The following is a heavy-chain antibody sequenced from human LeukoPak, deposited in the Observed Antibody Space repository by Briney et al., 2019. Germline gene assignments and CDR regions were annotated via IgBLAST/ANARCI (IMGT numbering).Heavy chain of an antibody. V-gene: IGHV1-69*13. CDR1: GGTFSSYA. J-gene: IGHJ6*03. D-gene: IGHD6-13*01. Sequence: SVKVSCKASGGTFSSYAISWVRQAPGRGLEWMGGIIPIFGTANYAQKFQGRVTITADESTSTAYMELSSLRSEDTAVNYCARDLELAAAGFSYYYYMDVWGKGTTVTVSS. CDR3: ARDLELAAAGFSYYYYMDV. CDR2: IIPIFGTA.